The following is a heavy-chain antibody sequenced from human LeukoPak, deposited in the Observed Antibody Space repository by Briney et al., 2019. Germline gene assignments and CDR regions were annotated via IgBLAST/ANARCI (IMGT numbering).Heavy chain of an antibody. V-gene: IGHV4-31*03. J-gene: IGHJ4*02. CDR1: GGSISSGGYY. CDR2: IYYSGST. CDR3: ARGYSGYDFGGAVAVPFDY. Sequence: SETLSLTCTVSGGSISSGGYYWSRIRQHPGKGLEWIGYIYYSGSTYYNPSLKSRVTISVDTSKNQFSLKLSSVTAADTAVYYCARGYSGYDFGGAVAVPFDYWGQGTLVTVSS. D-gene: IGHD5-12*01.